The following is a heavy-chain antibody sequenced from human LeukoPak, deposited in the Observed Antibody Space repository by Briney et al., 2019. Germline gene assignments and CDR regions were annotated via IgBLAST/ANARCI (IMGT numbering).Heavy chain of an antibody. D-gene: IGHD2-15*01. Sequence: SGGSLRLSCAASGFTFSSYGMHWVRQAPGKGLEWVAVISYDGSNKYYADSVKGRFTISRDNSKNTLYLQMNSLRAEDTAVYYCAKGNCSGGSCYWEYLFDYWGQGTLVTVSS. V-gene: IGHV3-30*18. J-gene: IGHJ4*02. CDR2: ISYDGSNK. CDR1: GFTFSSYG. CDR3: AKGNCSGGSCYWEYLFDY.